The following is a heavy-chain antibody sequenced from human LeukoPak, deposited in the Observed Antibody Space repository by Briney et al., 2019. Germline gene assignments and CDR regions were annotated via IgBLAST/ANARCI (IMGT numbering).Heavy chain of an antibody. J-gene: IGHJ6*02. D-gene: IGHD3-3*01. CDR1: GYTFTSYD. CDR3: ASQRSTYYDFWSGWVYYYYGMDV. Sequence: ASVKVSCKASGYTFTSYDINWVRQATGQGLEWMGWMNPNSGNTGYAQKFQGRVTMTRNTSISTAYMELSSLRSEDTAVYYCASQRSTYYDFWSGWVYYYYGMDVWGQGTTVTVS. V-gene: IGHV1-8*01. CDR2: MNPNSGNT.